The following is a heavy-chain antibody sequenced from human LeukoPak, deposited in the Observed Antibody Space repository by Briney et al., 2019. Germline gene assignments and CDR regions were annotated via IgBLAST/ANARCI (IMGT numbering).Heavy chain of an antibody. CDR1: GGSISSGGYS. V-gene: IGHV4-30-2*01. Sequence: PSQTLSLTCAVSGGSISSGGYSWSWIRQPPGKGLEWIGYIYHSGSTYYNPSPKSRVTISVDTSKNQFSLKLSSVTAADTAVYYCARGPSGVAFIWGQGTMVTVSS. J-gene: IGHJ3*02. D-gene: IGHD2-8*01. CDR3: ARGPSGVAFI. CDR2: IYHSGST.